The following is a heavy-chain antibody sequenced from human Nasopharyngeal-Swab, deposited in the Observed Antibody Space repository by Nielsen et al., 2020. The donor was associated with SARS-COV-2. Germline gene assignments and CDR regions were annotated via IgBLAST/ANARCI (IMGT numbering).Heavy chain of an antibody. CDR3: ARGGYSYGYYYYGMDV. Sequence: GSLKISCAASGFTFSSYAMSWVRQAPGKGLEWVSTISGSSVGTYYVDSARGRFTISRDNSKNTLYLQMNSLRAEDTAVYYCARGGYSYGYYYYGMDVWGQGTTVTVSS. D-gene: IGHD5-18*01. CDR1: GFTFSSYA. J-gene: IGHJ6*02. V-gene: IGHV3-23*01. CDR2: ISGSSVGT.